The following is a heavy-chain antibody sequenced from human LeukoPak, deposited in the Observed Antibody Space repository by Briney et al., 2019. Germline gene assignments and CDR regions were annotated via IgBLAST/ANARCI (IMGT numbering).Heavy chain of an antibody. CDR1: GGSFSGYY. CDR2: INHSGST. Sequence: SETLSLTCAVYGGSFSGYYWSWIRQPPGKGLEWIGEINHSGSTNYNPSLKSRVTISVDTSKNQFSLKLGSVTAADTALYYCARGGPGYYYGSGRPFDYWGQGTLVTVSS. J-gene: IGHJ4*02. D-gene: IGHD3-10*01. V-gene: IGHV4-34*01. CDR3: ARGGPGYYYGSGRPFDY.